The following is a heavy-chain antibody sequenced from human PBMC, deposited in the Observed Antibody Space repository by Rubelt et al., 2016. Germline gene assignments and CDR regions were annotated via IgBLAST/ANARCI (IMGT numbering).Heavy chain of an antibody. CDR1: GYTFTSYG. D-gene: IGHD6-13*01. Sequence: QVQLVQSGAEVKKPGASVKVSCKASGYTFTSYGVSWVRQAPGQGLEWMGWLSAYNGNTNYAQKLQGRVTMTTDTSTSTAYMELRSLRSDDTAVYYCASMESSSWYRGWFDPWGQGTLVTVSS. J-gene: IGHJ5*02. CDR3: ASMESSSWYRGWFDP. V-gene: IGHV1-18*01. CDR2: LSAYNGNT.